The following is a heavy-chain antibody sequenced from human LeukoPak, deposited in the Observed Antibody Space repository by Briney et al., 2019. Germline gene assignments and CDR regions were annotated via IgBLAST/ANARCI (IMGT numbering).Heavy chain of an antibody. CDR2: ISSSSSTI. CDR1: GFTFSGYS. J-gene: IGHJ3*02. V-gene: IGHV3-48*04. D-gene: IGHD3-10*01. Sequence: GGSLRLSCAASGFTFSGYSMNWVRQAPGKGLEWVSYISSSSSTIYYADSVKGRFTISRDNAKNSLYLQMNSLRAEDTAVYYCARTWFGELLSGAFDIWGQGTMVTVSS. CDR3: ARTWFGELLSGAFDI.